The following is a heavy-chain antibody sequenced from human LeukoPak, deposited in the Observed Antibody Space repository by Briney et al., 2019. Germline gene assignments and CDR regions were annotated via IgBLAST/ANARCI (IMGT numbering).Heavy chain of an antibody. CDR2: ISYDGSNK. V-gene: IGHV3-30*03. CDR1: GFTFSSYG. D-gene: IGHD3-10*01. Sequence: PGGSLRLSCAASGFTFSSYGMHWVRQAPGKGLEWVAVISYDGSNKYYADSVKGRFTISRDNSKNTLYLQMNSLRAEDTAVYYCARGAKFRSYGSGTYYTSLPFDPWGQGTLVTVSS. J-gene: IGHJ5*02. CDR3: ARGAKFRSYGSGTYYTSLPFDP.